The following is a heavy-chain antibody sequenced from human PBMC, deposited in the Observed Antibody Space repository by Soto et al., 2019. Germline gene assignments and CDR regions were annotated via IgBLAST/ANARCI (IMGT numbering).Heavy chain of an antibody. D-gene: IGHD6-19*01. CDR2: ISTYNGNT. CDR1: GYSFTSSG. CDR3: PRTVAGYFDY. Sequence: ASVKVSCKXSGYSFTSSGISWVRQAPGQGPEWMGWISTYNGNTNYAQNLQGRVTMTTDTSTSTAYMELWGLRSDDTAVYYCPRTVAGYFDYWGQGTLVTVSS. J-gene: IGHJ4*02. V-gene: IGHV1-18*01.